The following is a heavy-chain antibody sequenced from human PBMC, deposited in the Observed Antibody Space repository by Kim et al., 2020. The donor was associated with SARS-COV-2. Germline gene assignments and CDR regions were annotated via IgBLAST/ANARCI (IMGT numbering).Heavy chain of an antibody. V-gene: IGHV3-53*04. CDR2: IYSGGST. J-gene: IGHJ5*02. Sequence: GGSLRLSCAASGFTVSSNYMSWVRQAPGKGLEWVSVIYSGGSTYYADSVKGRFTISRHISKNTLYLQMNSLRTEDTAVYYCARAHIAAAGTGWFDPWGQGSLVTVSS. CDR3: ARAHIAAAGTGWFDP. CDR1: GFTVSSNY. D-gene: IGHD6-13*01.